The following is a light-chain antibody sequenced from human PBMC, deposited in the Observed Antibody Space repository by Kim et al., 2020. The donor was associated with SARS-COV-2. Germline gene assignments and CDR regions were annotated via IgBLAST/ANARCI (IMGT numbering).Light chain of an antibody. Sequence: LSPGERATLSCRASQSVSSSYLARYHQKPGQAPRLLIFGASSRATGIPDRFSGSGSGTDFTLTISRLEPEDFAVYYCQQYGSSPHTFGGGTKLEI. CDR3: QQYGSSPHT. CDR2: GAS. CDR1: QSVSSSY. J-gene: IGKJ4*01. V-gene: IGKV3-20*01.